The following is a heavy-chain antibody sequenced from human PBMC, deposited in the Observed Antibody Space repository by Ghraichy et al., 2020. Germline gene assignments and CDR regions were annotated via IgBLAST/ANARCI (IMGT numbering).Heavy chain of an antibody. CDR1: GFTFSSYS. CDR3: ARDVGGVATFLFEY. V-gene: IGHV3-21*01. CDR2: ISSSSSYI. Sequence: GGSLRLSCAASGFTFSSYSMNWVRQAPGKGLEWVSSISSSSSYIYYADSVKGRFTISRDNAKNSLYLQMNSLRAEDTAVYYCARDVGGVATFLFEYWGQGTLVTVSS. J-gene: IGHJ4*02. D-gene: IGHD5-12*01.